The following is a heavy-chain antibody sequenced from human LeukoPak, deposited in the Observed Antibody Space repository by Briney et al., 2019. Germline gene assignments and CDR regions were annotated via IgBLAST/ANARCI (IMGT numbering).Heavy chain of an antibody. Sequence: SVKVSCKASGGTFSSYAISWVRQAPGQGLEWMGRIIPILGIANYAQKLQGRVTITADKSTSTAYMELSSLRSEDTAVYYCARSSITIINWFDPWGQGTLVTVSS. CDR3: ARSSITIINWFDP. CDR2: IIPILGIA. V-gene: IGHV1-69*04. CDR1: GGTFSSYA. D-gene: IGHD3-3*01. J-gene: IGHJ5*02.